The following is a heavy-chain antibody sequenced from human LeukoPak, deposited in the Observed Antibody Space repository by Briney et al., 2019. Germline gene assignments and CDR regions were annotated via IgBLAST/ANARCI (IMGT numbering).Heavy chain of an antibody. V-gene: IGHV1-18*01. CDR3: ARDNYGDYTYYYYGMDV. Sequence: ASVKVSCKASGYTFTNYGISWVRQAPGQGLEWMGWISAYDGNTNYLQKFQGRVTMTTDTATSTAYMELSRLRSDDTAVYYCARDNYGDYTYYYYGMDVWGQGTTVTVSS. CDR1: GYTFTNYG. D-gene: IGHD4-17*01. J-gene: IGHJ6*02. CDR2: ISAYDGNT.